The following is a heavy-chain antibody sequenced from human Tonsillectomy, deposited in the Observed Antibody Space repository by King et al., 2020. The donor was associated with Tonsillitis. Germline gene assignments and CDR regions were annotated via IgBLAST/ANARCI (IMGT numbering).Heavy chain of an antibody. D-gene: IGHD3-9*01. CDR1: GFTFSSYS. V-gene: IGHV3-21*01. Sequence: VQLVESGGGLVKPGGSLRLSCAASGFTFSSYSMNWVRQAPGKGLEWVSYISSSSSYIYYADSEKGRFTISRDNAKNSLYLQMNSLRAEDTDVYYCARAGEVLRYFDWLFPFDYWGQGTLVTVSS. J-gene: IGHJ4*02. CDR2: ISSSSSYI. CDR3: ARAGEVLRYFDWLFPFDY.